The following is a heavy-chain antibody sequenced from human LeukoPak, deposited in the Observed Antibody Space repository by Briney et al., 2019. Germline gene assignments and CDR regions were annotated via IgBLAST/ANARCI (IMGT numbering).Heavy chain of an antibody. Sequence: GGSLRLSCAASGFTFSDYDMSWIRQAPGKGLEWVSYISSSGSTIYYADSVKGRFTISRDNAKNSLCLLMNSLRAEDTAVYYCARELRFLEWLSYFDYWGQGTLVTVSS. CDR2: ISSSGSTI. J-gene: IGHJ4*02. D-gene: IGHD3-3*01. V-gene: IGHV3-11*01. CDR1: GFTFSDYD. CDR3: ARELRFLEWLSYFDY.